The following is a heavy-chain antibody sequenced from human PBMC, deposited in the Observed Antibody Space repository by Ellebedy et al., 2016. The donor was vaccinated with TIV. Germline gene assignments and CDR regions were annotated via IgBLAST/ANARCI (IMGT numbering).Heavy chain of an antibody. CDR1: GFTFSSYG. CDR3: VKDGDGSPYYFDY. D-gene: IGHD6-13*01. V-gene: IGHV3-7*01. J-gene: IGHJ4*02. CDR2: IKEDGGET. Sequence: GESLKISCAASGFTFSSYGMHWVRQAPGKGLEWVANIKEDGGETYYAVSVKGRFTISRDNAKNSLYLQMNSLRVEDTAVYYCVKDGDGSPYYFDYWGQGTLVTVSS.